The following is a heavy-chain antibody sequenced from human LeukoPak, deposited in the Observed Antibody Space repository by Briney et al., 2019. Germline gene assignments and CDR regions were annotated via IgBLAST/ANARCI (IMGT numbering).Heavy chain of an antibody. CDR1: GGSISSYY. Sequence: SETLSLTCTVSGGSISSYYWSWIRQPRGKGLEWIGYIYYSGSTNYNPSLKSRVTISVDTSKNQFSLKLSSVTAADTAVYYCARELASPYYYYYMDVWGKGTTVTVSS. J-gene: IGHJ6*03. CDR3: ARELASPYYYYYMDV. D-gene: IGHD3-3*02. V-gene: IGHV4-59*01. CDR2: IYYSGST.